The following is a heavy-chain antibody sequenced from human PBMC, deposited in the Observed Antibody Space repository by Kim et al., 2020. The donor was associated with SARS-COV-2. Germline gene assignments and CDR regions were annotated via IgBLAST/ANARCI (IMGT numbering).Heavy chain of an antibody. J-gene: IGHJ6*03. CDR1: GFTFSSYS. D-gene: IGHD2-2*02. CDR3: ARGGVVPAAIRAARYYMDV. Sequence: GGSLRLSCAASGFTFSSYSMNWVRQAPGKGLEWVSSISSSSSYIYYADSVKGRFTISRDNAKNSLYLQMNSLRAEDTAMYYCARGGVVPAAIRAARYYMDVGGKGTTVTVSS. CDR2: ISSSSSYI. V-gene: IGHV3-21*01.